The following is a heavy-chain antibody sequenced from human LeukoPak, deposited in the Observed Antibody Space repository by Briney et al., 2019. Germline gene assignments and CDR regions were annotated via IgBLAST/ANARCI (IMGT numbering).Heavy chain of an antibody. CDR1: GGSFSGYY. CDR3: ARPPRPYGMDV. V-gene: IGHV4-34*01. J-gene: IGHJ6*02. Sequence: SETLSLTCAVYGGSFSGYYWSWIRQPPGKGLEWTGEINHSGSTNYNPSLKSRVTISVDTSKNQFSLKLSSVTAADTAVYYCARPPRPYGMDVWGQGTTVTVSS. CDR2: INHSGST.